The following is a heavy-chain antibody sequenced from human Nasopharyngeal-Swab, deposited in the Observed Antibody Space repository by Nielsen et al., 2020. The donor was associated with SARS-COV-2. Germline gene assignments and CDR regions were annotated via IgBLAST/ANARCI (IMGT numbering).Heavy chain of an antibody. J-gene: IGHJ6*02. Sequence: ESLKISCTSSGFTFRNYSMILVRQAPGKGLEWVSSISSIISYIYYADSVKGRFTISRDNAKNSLYLQMNSLRAEDTAVYYCARDLRITIFGVAPYYYYGMDVWGQGTTVTVSS. CDR3: ARDLRITIFGVAPYYYYGMDV. D-gene: IGHD3-3*01. CDR2: ISSIISYI. V-gene: IGHV3-21*01. CDR1: GFTFRNYS.